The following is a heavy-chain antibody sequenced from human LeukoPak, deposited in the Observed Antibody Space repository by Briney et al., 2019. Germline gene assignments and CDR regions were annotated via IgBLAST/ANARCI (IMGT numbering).Heavy chain of an antibody. V-gene: IGHV3-21*01. Sequence: GGSLRLSCAASGFTFSSYSMNWVRHAPGKGLEWVSSISSSSSYIYHADSVKGRFTISRENAKNSLYLQMNSLRAGDTAVYYCARATSRSWYSGWGQGTLVTVSS. J-gene: IGHJ4*02. CDR2: ISSSSSYI. CDR3: ARATSRSWYSG. D-gene: IGHD6-13*01. CDR1: GFTFSSYS.